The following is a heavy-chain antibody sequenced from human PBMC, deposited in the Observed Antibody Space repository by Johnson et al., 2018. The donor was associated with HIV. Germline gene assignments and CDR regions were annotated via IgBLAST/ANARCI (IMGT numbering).Heavy chain of an antibody. CDR2: INWNGGST. V-gene: IGHV3-20*04. CDR3: ARGAPEDIVVVPAAFDI. D-gene: IGHD2-2*01. CDR1: GFTFDDYG. Sequence: VQLVESGGSVVRRGGSLRLSCAASGFTFDDYGMSWVRQGPGEGLEWVSGINWNGGSTGYADSVKGRFTISRDNTKNFLYLQMNSLRAEYTALYYCARGAPEDIVVVPAAFDIWGQGTMVTVSS. J-gene: IGHJ3*02.